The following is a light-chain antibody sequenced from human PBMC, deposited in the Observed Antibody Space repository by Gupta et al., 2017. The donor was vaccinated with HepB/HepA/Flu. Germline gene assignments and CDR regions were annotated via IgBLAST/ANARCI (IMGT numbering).Light chain of an antibody. CDR3: QSFDSSLSSYV. Sequence: QSVLTPPPSVSGAPGQRVTISCTGTSSNIGAGYDVHWYQQLPGAAPKLLINSNDNRPSGVPDRFSGTKSGTSASLAITGLQAEDEADYYCQSFDSSLSSYVFGGGIRVTVL. CDR2: SND. CDR1: SSNIGAGYD. J-gene: IGLJ1*01. V-gene: IGLV1-40*01.